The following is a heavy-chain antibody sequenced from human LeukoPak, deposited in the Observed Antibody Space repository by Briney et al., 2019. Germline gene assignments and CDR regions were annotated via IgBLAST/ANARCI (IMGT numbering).Heavy chain of an antibody. CDR3: AKIPLRYFDWREFDP. CDR1: GFTFSSYG. CDR2: IRYDGSNK. D-gene: IGHD3-9*01. J-gene: IGHJ5*02. Sequence: GGSQRLSCAASGFTFSSYGMHWVRQAPGKGLEWVAFIRYDGSNKYYADSVKGRFTISRDNSKNTLYLQMNSLRAEDTAVYYCAKIPLRYFDWREFDPWGDGTLVTVSS. V-gene: IGHV3-30*02.